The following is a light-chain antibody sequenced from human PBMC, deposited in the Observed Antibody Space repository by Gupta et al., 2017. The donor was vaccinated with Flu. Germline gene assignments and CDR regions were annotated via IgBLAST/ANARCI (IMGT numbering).Light chain of an antibody. J-gene: IGLJ3*02. Sequence: QSALTQPRSVSGAPGQSVTISCTGTSSDVGGYNYVSWFQQHPGKAPKRLIYDVSTRPSGVPDRLSGSKSGNTASLTISGLQAAEEADYYCCSYAGTYTWVFGGGTKLTVL. CDR1: SSDVGGYNY. CDR2: DVS. CDR3: CSYAGTYTWV. V-gene: IGLV2-11*01.